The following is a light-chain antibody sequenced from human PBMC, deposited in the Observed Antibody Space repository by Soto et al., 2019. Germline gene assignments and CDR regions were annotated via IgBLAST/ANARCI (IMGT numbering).Light chain of an antibody. V-gene: IGKV3D-15*03. CDR3: HQRQCWPRT. Sequence: EIVTWRSRVSMSASAGSRAIFSCRASQSVGSNIAWYQRKPGQAPRLLIYQTSIRAAGIPARFSASGSGTDFTLTIIDVQPEDCPLYYCHQRQCWPRTFGQGTKVDIK. J-gene: IGKJ1*01. CDR2: QTS. CDR1: QSVGSN.